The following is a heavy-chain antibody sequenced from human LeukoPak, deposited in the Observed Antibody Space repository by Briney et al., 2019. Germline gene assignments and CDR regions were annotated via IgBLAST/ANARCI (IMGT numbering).Heavy chain of an antibody. J-gene: IGHJ4*02. CDR1: GGSFSGYY. CDR3: VSLIWSGYYRPDYFDY. V-gene: IGHV4-34*01. CDR2: INHSGST. Sequence: PSETLSLTCAVYGGSFSGYYWSWIRQPPGKGLEWIGEINHSGSTNYNPSLKSRVTISVDTSKNQFSLKLSSVTAADTAVYYCVSLIWSGYYRPDYFDYWGQGTLVTVSS. D-gene: IGHD3-3*01.